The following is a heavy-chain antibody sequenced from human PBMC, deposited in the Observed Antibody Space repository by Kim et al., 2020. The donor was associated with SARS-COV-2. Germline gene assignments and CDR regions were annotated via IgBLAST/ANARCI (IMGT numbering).Heavy chain of an antibody. D-gene: IGHD4-4*01. Sequence: SETLSLTCTVSGGSVSSGSYYWSWIRQPPGKGLEWIGYIYYSGSTNYNPSLKSRVTISVDTSKNQFSLKLSSVTAADTAVYYCARGDPSYSNYLPYYYYYGMDVWGQGTTVTVSS. CDR1: GGSVSSGSYY. V-gene: IGHV4-61*01. J-gene: IGHJ6*02. CDR3: ARGDPSYSNYLPYYYYYGMDV. CDR2: IYYSGST.